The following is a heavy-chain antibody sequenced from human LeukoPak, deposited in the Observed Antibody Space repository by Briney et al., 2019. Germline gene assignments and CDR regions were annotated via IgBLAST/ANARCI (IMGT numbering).Heavy chain of an antibody. Sequence: GGSLRLSCAASGFTFSSYWMSWVRQAPGKGLEWVANIKEDGSEKHYLDSVKGRFTISRDNAKNTLYLQMNSLRAEDTAVYYCVRDHDPNAHWYFDLWGRGTLVAVSS. V-gene: IGHV3-7*01. CDR3: VRDHDPNAHWYFDL. J-gene: IGHJ2*01. CDR2: IKEDGSEK. CDR1: GFTFSSYW.